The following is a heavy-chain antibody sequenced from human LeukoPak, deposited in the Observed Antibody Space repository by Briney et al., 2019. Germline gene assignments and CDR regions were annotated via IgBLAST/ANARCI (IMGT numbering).Heavy chain of an antibody. CDR1: GYAFTGYY. J-gene: IGHJ4*02. Sequence: GASLTVSCKASGYAFTGYYIHWVRQAPGQGLEWMGIINPSGGSTSYAQKFQGRVTMTRDTSTSTVYMELSSLRSEDTAVYYCARDIVVVPAALIGADYWGQGTLVTVSS. V-gene: IGHV1-46*01. CDR3: ARDIVVVPAALIGADY. D-gene: IGHD2-2*01. CDR2: INPSGGST.